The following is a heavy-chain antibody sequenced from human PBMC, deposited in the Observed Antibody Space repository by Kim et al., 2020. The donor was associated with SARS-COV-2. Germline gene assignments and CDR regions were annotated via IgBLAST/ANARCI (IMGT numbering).Heavy chain of an antibody. CDR3: ASSPATYYYYRMDV. J-gene: IGHJ6*02. Sequence: SETLSLTCAVYGGSFSGYYWSWIRQPPGKGLEWIGEIKHSGSTNYNPSLKSRVTISVDTSKNQFSLKLSSVTAADTAVYYCASSPATYYYYRMDVWGQGTTVTVSS. V-gene: IGHV4-34*01. CDR2: IKHSGST. CDR1: GGSFSGYY.